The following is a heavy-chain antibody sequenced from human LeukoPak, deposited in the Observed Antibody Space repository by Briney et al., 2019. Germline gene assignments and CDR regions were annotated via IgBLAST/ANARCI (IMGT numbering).Heavy chain of an antibody. Sequence: PGGSLRLSCAASGFTFTNYWMSWLRQAPGKGLEWVAVISYDGSNKYYADSVKGRFTISRDNSKNTLYLQMNSLRAEDTAVYYCAKTSSRYDFWSGYSSWFDPWGQGTLVTVSS. V-gene: IGHV3-30*18. D-gene: IGHD3-3*01. CDR1: GFTFTNYW. CDR2: ISYDGSNK. CDR3: AKTSSRYDFWSGYSSWFDP. J-gene: IGHJ5*02.